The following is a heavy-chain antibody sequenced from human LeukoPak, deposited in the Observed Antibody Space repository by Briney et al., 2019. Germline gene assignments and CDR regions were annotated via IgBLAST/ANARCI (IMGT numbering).Heavy chain of an antibody. J-gene: IGHJ4*02. CDR1: GFTFSSYW. D-gene: IGHD2-15*01. V-gene: IGHV3-7*01. CDR2: IKQDGSDK. CDR3: LTSTRSHRFDY. Sequence: HPGGSLRLSCAASGFTFSSYWMCWVRQAPGKGLEWVAIIKQDGSDKYYVDSVEGRFIISRDNAKNSLYLQMNSLRAEDTAVYYCLTSTRSHRFDYWRQGTLVTVSS.